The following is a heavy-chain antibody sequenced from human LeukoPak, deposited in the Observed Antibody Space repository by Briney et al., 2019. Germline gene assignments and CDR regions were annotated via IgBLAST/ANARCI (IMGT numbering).Heavy chain of an antibody. CDR1: GFTFSRYW. V-gene: IGHV3-7*01. J-gene: IGHJ3*02. D-gene: IGHD5-12*01. CDR2: IKQDGSEK. CDR3: ARVSGYDDDAFDI. Sequence: GGSLRLSCAASGFTFSRYWMNWVRQAPGKGLEWVANIKQDGSEKYYVDSVKGRFTIPRDNAKNSLYLQMNSLRAEDTAVYYCARVSGYDDDAFDIWGQGTMVTVSS.